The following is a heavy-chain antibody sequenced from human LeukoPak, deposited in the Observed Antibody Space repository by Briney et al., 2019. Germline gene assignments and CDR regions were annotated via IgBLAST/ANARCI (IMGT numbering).Heavy chain of an antibody. CDR3: AKEGPSSGWPYDY. Sequence: GGFLRLSCAASGFTFSSYAMNWVRQAPGEGLEWVSSISGSGSNTYYADSVKGRFTISRDNSKNTLYLQMNSLRAEDTAVYYCAKEGPSSGWPYDYWGQGTLVTVSS. V-gene: IGHV3-23*01. CDR2: ISGSGSNT. D-gene: IGHD6-19*01. J-gene: IGHJ4*02. CDR1: GFTFSSYA.